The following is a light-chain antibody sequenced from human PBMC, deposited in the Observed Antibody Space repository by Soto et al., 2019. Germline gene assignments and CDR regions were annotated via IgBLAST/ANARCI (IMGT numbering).Light chain of an antibody. V-gene: IGKV4-1*01. CDR3: QQYYSTPST. Sequence: DIVMTQSPDSLAVSLGERATINCKSSQSVLYSSNNKNYLAWYQRKPGQPPKLLIYWASTRESGVPDRFSGSGSGTDFTLTISSLQAEDVAVYHCQQYYSTPSTFGQGTKVDIK. J-gene: IGKJ1*01. CDR2: WAS. CDR1: QSVLYSSNNKNY.